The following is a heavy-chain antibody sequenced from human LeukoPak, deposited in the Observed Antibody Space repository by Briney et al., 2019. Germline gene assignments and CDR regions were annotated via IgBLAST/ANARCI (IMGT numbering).Heavy chain of an antibody. CDR1: GYTFTGYY. CDR2: INPNSGGT. D-gene: IGHD3-3*01. V-gene: IGHV1-2*02. J-gene: IGHJ3*02. Sequence: ASVKVSCKASGYTFTGYYMHWVRQAPGQGLEWMGWINPNSGGTNYAQKFQGRVTMTRDTSISTAYMELSRLRPDDTAVYYCARSYYDFWSGYAFDIWGQGTMVTVSS. CDR3: ARSYYDFWSGYAFDI.